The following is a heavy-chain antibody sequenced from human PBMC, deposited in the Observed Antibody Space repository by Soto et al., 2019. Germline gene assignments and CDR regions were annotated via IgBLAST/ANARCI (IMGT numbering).Heavy chain of an antibody. Sequence: SETLSLTCTVSGGSISSGGYYWSWIRQHPGKGLEWIGYIYYSGSTYYNPSLKSRVTISVDTSKNQFSLKLSSVTAADTAVYYCARISGYYYYGMDVWGQGTTVTVSS. CDR2: IYYSGST. CDR3: ARISGYYYYGMDV. J-gene: IGHJ6*02. CDR1: GGSISSGGYY. V-gene: IGHV4-31*03.